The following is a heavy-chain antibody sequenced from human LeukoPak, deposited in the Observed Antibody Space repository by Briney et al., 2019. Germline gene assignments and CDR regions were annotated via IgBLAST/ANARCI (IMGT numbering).Heavy chain of an antibody. J-gene: IGHJ3*02. V-gene: IGHV3-30-3*01. CDR1: GFTFSSYA. CDR3: ARAGFGGYGGNSGLAFDI. Sequence: PGGSVRLSCGASGFTFSSYAMHWVLQAPGKGLEWVAVISYDGSNKYYADSVKGRFTISRDNSKNTLYLQMNSLRAEDTAVYYCARAGFGGYGGNSGLAFDIWGQGTMVTVSS. D-gene: IGHD4-17*01. CDR2: ISYDGSNK.